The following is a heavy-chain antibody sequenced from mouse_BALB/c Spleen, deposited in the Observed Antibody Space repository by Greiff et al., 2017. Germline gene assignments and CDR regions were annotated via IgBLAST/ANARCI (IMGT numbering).Heavy chain of an antibody. CDR2: INPSNGGT. CDR1: GYTFTSYY. CDR3: TRWGWYY. V-gene: IGHV1S81*02. Sequence: QVHVKQSGAELVKPGASVKLSCKASGYTFTSYYMYWVKQRPGQGLEWIGEINPSNGGTNFNEKFKSKATLTVDKSSSTAYMQLSSLTSEDSAVYYCTRWGWYYWGQGTTLTVSS. J-gene: IGHJ2*01.